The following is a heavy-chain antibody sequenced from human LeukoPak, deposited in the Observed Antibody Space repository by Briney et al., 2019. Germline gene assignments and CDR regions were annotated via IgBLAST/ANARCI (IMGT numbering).Heavy chain of an antibody. D-gene: IGHD5-12*01. CDR1: EFTFADYA. Sequence: GGSLRLSCTASEFTFADYAISWVRQAPGKGLEWLGFIRSKDNDGTTDYAASVKGRFIISRDDSKSVGYLEMNDLKTEDTAVYYCTSDRWGGGYISRGMDVWGKGTTVTISS. CDR2: IRSKDNDGTT. V-gene: IGHV3-49*04. CDR3: TSDRWGGGYISRGMDV. J-gene: IGHJ6*04.